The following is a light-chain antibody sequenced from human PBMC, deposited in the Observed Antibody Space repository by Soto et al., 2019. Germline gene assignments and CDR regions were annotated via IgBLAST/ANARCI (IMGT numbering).Light chain of an antibody. CDR3: CSYGGSSALPYV. V-gene: IGLV2-23*02. J-gene: IGLJ1*01. CDR2: EVA. CDR1: SSDVGTYNL. Sequence: QSVLAQPASVSGSPEQSVTISCTGTSSDVGTYNLVSWYQQHPGKAPKLIIYEVAERPSGVSNRFSGSKFGNTASLTISGPLPEDEADYYCCSYGGSSALPYVFGTGTKVTVL.